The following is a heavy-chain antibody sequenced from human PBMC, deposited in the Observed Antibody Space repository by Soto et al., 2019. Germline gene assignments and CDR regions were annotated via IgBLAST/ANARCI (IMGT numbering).Heavy chain of an antibody. CDR1: GSISGSKLTTYW. CDR2: IYPGDSDT. J-gene: IGHJ4*02. Sequence: GESLKISCRISGSISGSKLTTYWLGWVRQMPDKGLEWMGIIYPGDSDTKYNPSFQGHVTISGDKSSRTAYLQWNSLRASDTAMYFCASATYCGGDCNPGYFDYWGRGTLVTVSS. CDR3: ASATYCGGDCNPGYFDY. V-gene: IGHV5-51*01. D-gene: IGHD2-21*01.